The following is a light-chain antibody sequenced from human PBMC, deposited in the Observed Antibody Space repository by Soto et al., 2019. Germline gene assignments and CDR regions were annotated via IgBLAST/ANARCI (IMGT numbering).Light chain of an antibody. J-gene: IGLJ1*01. Sequence: QSVLTQPPSASGTPGQRVSISCSGSRSNIGTNTVNWYQQFPGTAPKLLIFSSYLRLSGVPDRFSASRSGASASLAISGLQSEDEADYYCAAWDDSLDAYVFGSGTKVTV. CDR3: AAWDDSLDAYV. V-gene: IGLV1-44*01. CDR1: RSNIGTNT. CDR2: SSY.